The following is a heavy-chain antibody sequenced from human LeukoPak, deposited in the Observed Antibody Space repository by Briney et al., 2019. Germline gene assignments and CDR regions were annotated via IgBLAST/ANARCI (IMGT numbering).Heavy chain of an antibody. CDR1: GGSISSYY. CDR2: IYYSGST. V-gene: IGHV4-59*08. CDR3: ARLEGGIVVVVAD. D-gene: IGHD2-15*01. Sequence: SETLSLTCTVSGGSISSYYWSWIRQPPGKGLEWIGYIYYSGSTNYNPSLKSRVTISVDTSKNQFSLKLSSVTAADTVVYYCARLEGGIVVVVADWGQGTLVTVSS. J-gene: IGHJ4*02.